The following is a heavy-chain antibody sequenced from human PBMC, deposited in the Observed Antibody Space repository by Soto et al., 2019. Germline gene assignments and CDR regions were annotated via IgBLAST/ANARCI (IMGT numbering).Heavy chain of an antibody. CDR3: ARDTSPYSSSWYLSLSYYYYYMDV. D-gene: IGHD6-13*01. V-gene: IGHV3-48*01. Sequence: EVQLVESGGGLVQPGGSLRLSCAASGFTFSSYSMNWVRQAPGKGLEWVSYISSSSSTIYYADSVKGRFTISRDNAKNSLYLQMNSLRAEDTAVYYCARDTSPYSSSWYLSLSYYYYYMDVWGKGTTVTVSS. CDR2: ISSSSSTI. J-gene: IGHJ6*03. CDR1: GFTFSSYS.